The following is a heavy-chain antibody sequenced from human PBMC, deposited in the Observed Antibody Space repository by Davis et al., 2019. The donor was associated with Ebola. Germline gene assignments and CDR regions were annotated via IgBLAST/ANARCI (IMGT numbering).Heavy chain of an antibody. Sequence: GGSLRLSCPASGFTFSDYYMRWIRQAPGKGLEWVSYISSSGSTIYYADSVKGRFTISRDNAKNSLYLQMNSLRAEDTAVYYCARGLRWRFRYYYGMDVWGQGTTVTVSS. D-gene: IGHD4-23*01. CDR3: ARGLRWRFRYYYGMDV. V-gene: IGHV3-11*01. CDR2: ISSSGSTI. CDR1: GFTFSDYY. J-gene: IGHJ6*02.